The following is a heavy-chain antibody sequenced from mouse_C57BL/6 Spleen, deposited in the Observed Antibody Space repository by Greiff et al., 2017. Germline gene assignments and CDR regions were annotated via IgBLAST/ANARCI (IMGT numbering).Heavy chain of an antibody. CDR3: ARDDGLYDYDGFAY. J-gene: IGHJ3*01. CDR2: ISYDGSN. V-gene: IGHV3-6*01. Sequence: DVKLQESGPGLVKPSQSLSLTCSVTGYSITSGYYWNWIRQFPGNKLEWMGYISYDGSNNYNPSLKNRISITRDTSKNQFFLKLNSVTTEDTATYYCARDDGLYDYDGFAYWGQGTLVTVSA. CDR1: GYSITSGYY. D-gene: IGHD2-4*01.